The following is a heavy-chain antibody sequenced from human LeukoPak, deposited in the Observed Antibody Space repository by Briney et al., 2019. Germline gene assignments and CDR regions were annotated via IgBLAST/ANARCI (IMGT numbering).Heavy chain of an antibody. J-gene: IGHJ4*02. Sequence: GRSLRLSCAASGFTFDDYAMHWVRQAPGKGLEWVSSISSSSSYIYYADSVKGRFTISRDNAKNSLYLQMNSLRAEDTAVYYCARDRYHITMVRGVPDYWGQGTLVTVSS. CDR3: ARDRYHITMVRGVPDY. V-gene: IGHV3-21*01. CDR2: ISSSSSYI. D-gene: IGHD3-10*01. CDR1: GFTFDDYA.